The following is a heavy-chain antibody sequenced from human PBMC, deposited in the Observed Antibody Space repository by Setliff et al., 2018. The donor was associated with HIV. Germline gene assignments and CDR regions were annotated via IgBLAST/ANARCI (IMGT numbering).Heavy chain of an antibody. CDR3: ARDEALGGGYDYVWGTYHTLDYFES. V-gene: IGHV3-66*02. CDR1: GITVSGIY. J-gene: IGHJ4*02. D-gene: IGHD3-16*02. Sequence: GGSLRLSCVASGITVSGIYMTWVRQAPGKGLEWVSVINGGTTTYYADSVKGRFTISRDNSKNTLYLQMNSLRVEDTAMYYCARDEALGGGYDYVWGTYHTLDYFESWGQGTLVTVS. CDR2: INGGTTT.